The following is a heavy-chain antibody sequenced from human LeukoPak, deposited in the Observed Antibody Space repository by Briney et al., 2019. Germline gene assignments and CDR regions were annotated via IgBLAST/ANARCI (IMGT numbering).Heavy chain of an antibody. CDR1: GFTFSSYG. V-gene: IGHV3-30*03. J-gene: IGHJ4*02. CDR3: ATDGDYVYYFDY. D-gene: IGHD4-17*01. Sequence: SGGSLRLSCTAAGFTFSSYGMHWVRQAPGKGLEWVAVISYDGSNKYYADSVKGRFTISRDNSKNTLYLQMNSLRAEDTAVYYCATDGDYVYYFDYWGQGTLVTVSS. CDR2: ISYDGSNK.